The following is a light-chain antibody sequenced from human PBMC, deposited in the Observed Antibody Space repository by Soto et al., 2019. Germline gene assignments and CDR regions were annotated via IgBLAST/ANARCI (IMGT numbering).Light chain of an antibody. CDR3: QQFHNWPPIT. V-gene: IGKV3D-15*01. J-gene: IGKJ5*01. CDR1: QSVSSN. Sequence: EIVMTQSPATLSVSPGERATLSCRASQSVSSNLAWYQQKPGQAPSLLIHDISARATGIPTRFSGSGSGTEFTLTISSLQSEDFAVYYCQQFHNWPPITFGQGTRLEIK. CDR2: DIS.